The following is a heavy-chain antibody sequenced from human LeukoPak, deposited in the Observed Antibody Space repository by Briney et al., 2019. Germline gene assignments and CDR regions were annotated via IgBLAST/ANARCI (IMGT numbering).Heavy chain of an antibody. D-gene: IGHD6-13*01. CDR1: GYSFTSYW. J-gene: IGHJ4*02. CDR3: ARKRGSSWYSENYFDY. CDR2: IYPGDSDS. V-gene: IGHV5-51*01. Sequence: GESLKISCEGSGYSFTSYWIAWVRQMPGKGLEWMGIIYPGDSDSTYSPSFQGQVTFSADKSISTAYLQWSSLKASDTAMYYCARKRGSSWYSENYFDYWGQGTLVTVSS.